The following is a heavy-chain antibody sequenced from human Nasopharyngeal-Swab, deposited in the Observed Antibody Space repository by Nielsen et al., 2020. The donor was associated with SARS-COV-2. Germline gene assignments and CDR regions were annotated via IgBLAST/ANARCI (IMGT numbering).Heavy chain of an antibody. D-gene: IGHD1-14*01. V-gene: IGHV3-21*01. CDR2: ISSSSSYI. Sequence: WIRQPPGKGLEWVSSISSSSSYIYYADSVKGRSTISRDNAKNSLYLQMNSLRAEDTAVYYCARDGEPELYYFDYWGQGTLVTVSS. J-gene: IGHJ4*02. CDR3: ARDGEPELYYFDY.